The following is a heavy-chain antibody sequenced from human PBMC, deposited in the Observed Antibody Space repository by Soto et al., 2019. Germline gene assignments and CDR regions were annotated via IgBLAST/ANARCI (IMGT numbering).Heavy chain of an antibody. CDR2: ISYDGSNK. J-gene: IGHJ4*02. CDR3: AKRPPLDY. CDR1: GFTFSYYS. V-gene: IGHV3-30*18. Sequence: GGSLRLSCAASGFTFSYYSMHWVRQAPGKGLEWVAVISYDGSNKYYADSVKGRFIISRDNSKNRLYLQMNSLRAEDTAVYYCAKRPPLDYWGQGTLVTVSS.